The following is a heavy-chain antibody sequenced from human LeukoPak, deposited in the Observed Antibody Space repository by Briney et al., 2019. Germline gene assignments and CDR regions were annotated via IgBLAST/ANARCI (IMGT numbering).Heavy chain of an antibody. CDR1: GGSICNSY. D-gene: IGHD2-21*01. CDR3: VRGPGRGFANEP. V-gene: IGHV4-4*08. CDR2: ISTGGDI. Sequence: SDTLSLTCAVSGGSICNSYCSWARQPPGKELEFIGYISTGGDINYNPSLRSRATMSINPSNNQLSLTLTSVTTADTAVYLCVRGPGRGFANEPWGQGSLVTVSS. J-gene: IGHJ5*02.